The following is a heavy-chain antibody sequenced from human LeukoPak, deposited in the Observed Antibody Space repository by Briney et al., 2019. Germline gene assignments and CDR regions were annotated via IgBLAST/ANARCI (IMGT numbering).Heavy chain of an antibody. CDR1: GCRFTNYW. Sequence: GESLKISCQGSGCRFTNYWIGWVRQMPGKGLEWMGIIYPGDSETRYSPSFQGQVTISADKSTSTAHLQWGSLKASDTAMYYWARFLNYDFFSGYGDYWGQGILVTVSS. CDR3: ARFLNYDFFSGYGDY. J-gene: IGHJ4*02. V-gene: IGHV5-51*01. CDR2: IYPGDSET. D-gene: IGHD3-3*01.